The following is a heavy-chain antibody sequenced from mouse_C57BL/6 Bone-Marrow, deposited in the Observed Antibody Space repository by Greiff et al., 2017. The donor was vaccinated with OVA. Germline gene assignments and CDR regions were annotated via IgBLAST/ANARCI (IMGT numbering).Heavy chain of an antibody. Sequence: VHVKQSGAELVKPGASVKLSCTASGFNIKDYYMHWVKQRTEQGLEWIGRIDPEDGETKYAPKFQGKGTITADTSSNTAYLQLSSLTSEDTAVYYCAQLGRRGGYFDYWGQGTTLTVSS. CDR1: GFNIKDYY. CDR3: AQLGRRGGYFDY. J-gene: IGHJ2*01. V-gene: IGHV14-2*01. CDR2: IDPEDGET. D-gene: IGHD4-1*02.